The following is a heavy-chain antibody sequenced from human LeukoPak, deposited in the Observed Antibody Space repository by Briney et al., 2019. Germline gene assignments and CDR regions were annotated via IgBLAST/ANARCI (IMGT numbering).Heavy chain of an antibody. V-gene: IGHV4-61*02. D-gene: IGHD6-19*01. CDR3: ASSAVAGTGGWWFDP. J-gene: IGHJ5*02. CDR2: IYTSGST. Sequence: SETLSLTCTVSGGSISSGSYYWSWIRQPAGKGLEWIGRIYTSGSTNYNPSLKSRVTISVDTSKNQFPLKLSSVTAADTAVYYCASSAVAGTGGWWFDPWGQGTLVTVSS. CDR1: GGSISSGSYY.